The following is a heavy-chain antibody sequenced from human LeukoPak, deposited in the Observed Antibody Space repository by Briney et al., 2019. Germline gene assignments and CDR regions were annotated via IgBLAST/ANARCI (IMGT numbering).Heavy chain of an antibody. CDR2: ISGSGGST. CDR3: AKSTYSSSWYLETDY. J-gene: IGHJ4*02. D-gene: IGHD6-13*01. CDR1: GFTFSSYA. Sequence: GGSLRLSCAASGFTFSSYAMSWVRQAPGKGLEWVSAISGSGGSTYYADSVKGRFTISRDNSKNTLCLQMNSLRAEDTAVYYCAKSTYSSSWYLETDYWGQGTLVTVSS. V-gene: IGHV3-23*01.